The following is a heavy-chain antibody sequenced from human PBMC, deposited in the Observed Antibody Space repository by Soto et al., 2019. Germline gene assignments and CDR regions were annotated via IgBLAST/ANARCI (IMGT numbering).Heavy chain of an antibody. Sequence: QVQLVQSGAEVKKPGSSVKVSCKASGGTFSGYAISWVRQAPGQGLEWMGGIIPIFGTANYAQKFQGRVTITADESTSTAYMELSSLRSEDTAVYYCARDRPQNDSSGYYATDFDYWGQGTLVTVSS. D-gene: IGHD3-22*01. CDR3: ARDRPQNDSSGYYATDFDY. J-gene: IGHJ4*02. CDR1: GGTFSGYA. CDR2: IIPIFGTA. V-gene: IGHV1-69*01.